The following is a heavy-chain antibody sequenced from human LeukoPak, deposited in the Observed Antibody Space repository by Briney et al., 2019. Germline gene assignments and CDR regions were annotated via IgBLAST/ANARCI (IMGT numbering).Heavy chain of an antibody. V-gene: IGHV4-39*01. CDR3: ARKHVDSDYYYGMDV. CDR1: AGSISSSSYY. D-gene: IGHD5-12*01. Sequence: SETLSLTCTVTAGSISSSSYYWGWIRQPPGKGLEWIGRIYYSRSTYYNPSLKSRVTISGDTSKNQFSLKLSSVTAADTAVYYCARKHVDSDYYYGMDVWGQGTTVTVSS. CDR2: IYYSRST. J-gene: IGHJ6*02.